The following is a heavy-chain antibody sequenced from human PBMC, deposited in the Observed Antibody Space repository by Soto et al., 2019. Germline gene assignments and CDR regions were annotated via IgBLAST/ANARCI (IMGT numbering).Heavy chain of an antibody. Sequence: QVQLQQWGAGLLKPSETLSLTCAVYGGSFSGYYWSWIRQPPGKGLEWIGEINHSGSTNYNPSLKSRVTISVDTSKNQFSRKLSSVTAADTAVYYCARGGARYYDFWSGYYTSPYYYGMDVWGQGTTVTVSS. V-gene: IGHV4-34*01. J-gene: IGHJ6*02. CDR1: GGSFSGYY. CDR3: ARGGARYYDFWSGYYTSPYYYGMDV. CDR2: INHSGST. D-gene: IGHD3-3*01.